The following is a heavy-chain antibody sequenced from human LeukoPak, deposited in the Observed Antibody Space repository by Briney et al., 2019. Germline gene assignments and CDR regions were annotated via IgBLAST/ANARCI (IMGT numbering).Heavy chain of an antibody. J-gene: IGHJ4*02. D-gene: IGHD3-3*01. CDR1: GYTFTSYD. CDR2: MNPNSGNT. CDR3: ARGLRLYYDFWSGSQGYYFDY. Sequence: ASVKVSFKASGYTFTSYDINWVRQATGQGIEWMGWMNPNSGNTGYAQKFQGRVTMTRNTSISTAYMELSSLRSEDTAVYYCARGLRLYYDFWSGSQGYYFDYWGQGTLVTVSS. V-gene: IGHV1-8*01.